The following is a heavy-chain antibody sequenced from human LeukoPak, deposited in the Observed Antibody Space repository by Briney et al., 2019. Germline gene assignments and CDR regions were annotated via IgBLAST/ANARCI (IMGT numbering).Heavy chain of an antibody. V-gene: IGHV3-23*01. D-gene: IGHD6-13*01. CDR1: GFTFSTYA. CDR3: ARTIAQYSNSWLYFYHGLDV. J-gene: IGHJ6*02. CDR2: ISGSGSVT. Sequence: PGGSLRLSCSASGFTFSTYAMGWVRQAPGEGLEWVASISGSGSVTSYADSGKGRFTISRDNSKSALYLQMDSLRADDTAVYYCARTIAQYSNSWLYFYHGLDVWGQGTTVTVSS.